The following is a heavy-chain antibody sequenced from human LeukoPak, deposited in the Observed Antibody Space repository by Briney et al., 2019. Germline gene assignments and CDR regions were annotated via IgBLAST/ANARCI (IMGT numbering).Heavy chain of an antibody. J-gene: IGHJ4*02. V-gene: IGHV4-39*07. CDR3: ARVGSSGYYYFDY. D-gene: IGHD3-22*01. CDR1: GGSISSNSYY. Sequence: PSETLSLTCAVSGGSISSNSYYWGWIRQPPGKGLEWIGSIYYSGSTYYNPSLKSRVTISVDTSKNQFSLKLSSVTAADTAVYYCARVGSSGYYYFDYWGQGTLVTVSS. CDR2: IYYSGST.